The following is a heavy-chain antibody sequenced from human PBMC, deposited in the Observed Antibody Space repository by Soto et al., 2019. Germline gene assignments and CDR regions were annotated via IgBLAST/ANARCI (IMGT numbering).Heavy chain of an antibody. D-gene: IGHD3-16*01. J-gene: IGHJ6*02. CDR1: GYTFTSYG. CDR2: NSAYNGNT. CDR3: ARVEFWGLDDLYGMDV. V-gene: IGHV1-18*01. Sequence: QVQLVQSGAEVKKPGASVKVSCKASGYTFTSYGISWVRQAPGQGLEWMGWNSAYNGNTNYAQKLQGRVTMTTDTTTSTAYMELRSLRSDDTAGYYCARVEFWGLDDLYGMDVWGQGTTVTVAS.